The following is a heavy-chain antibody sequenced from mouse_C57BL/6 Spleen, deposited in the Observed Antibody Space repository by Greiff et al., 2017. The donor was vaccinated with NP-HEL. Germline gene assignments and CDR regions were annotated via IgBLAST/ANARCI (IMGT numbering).Heavy chain of an antibody. Sequence: QVQLQQSGPELVKPGASVKISCKASGYAFSSSWMNWVKQRPGKGLEWIGRIYPGDGDTNYNGKFKGKATLTADKSSSTAYMQLSSLTSEDSAVYFCARWGSGPYFDYWGQGTTLTVSS. CDR2: IYPGDGDT. V-gene: IGHV1-82*01. D-gene: IGHD3-1*01. J-gene: IGHJ2*01. CDR3: ARWGSGPYFDY. CDR1: GYAFSSSW.